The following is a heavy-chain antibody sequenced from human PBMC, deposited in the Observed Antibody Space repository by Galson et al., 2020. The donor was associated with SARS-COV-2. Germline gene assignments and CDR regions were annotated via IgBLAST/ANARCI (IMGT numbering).Heavy chain of an antibody. D-gene: IGHD2-15*01. CDR3: ARGSFPYYYDMDV. V-gene: IGHV3-49*03. CDR1: GFTFGDFA. Sequence: GESLKISCTVAGFTFGDFAMSWFRQAPGKGLEWVGFIRRRTYDGTTEYAASVKDRFTISRDDSKNVAYLQMNSLITEDTAVYYCARGSFPYYYDMDVWGKGTTVTVSS. J-gene: IGHJ6*03. CDR2: IRRRTYDGTT.